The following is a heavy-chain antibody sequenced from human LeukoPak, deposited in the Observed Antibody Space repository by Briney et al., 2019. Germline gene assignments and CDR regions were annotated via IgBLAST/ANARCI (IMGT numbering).Heavy chain of an antibody. J-gene: IGHJ4*02. Sequence: QPGGSLRLSCAASGFTFRTYWMSWVRQAPGKGLEWVANINQDGSGKYYVDSVKGRFTISRDNAKNSLYLQMNSLRAEDTAVYYCARGAIRFLEWLLTPTFDYWGQGTLVTVSS. V-gene: IGHV3-7*01. CDR3: ARGAIRFLEWLLTPTFDY. D-gene: IGHD3-3*01. CDR1: GFTFRTYW. CDR2: INQDGSGK.